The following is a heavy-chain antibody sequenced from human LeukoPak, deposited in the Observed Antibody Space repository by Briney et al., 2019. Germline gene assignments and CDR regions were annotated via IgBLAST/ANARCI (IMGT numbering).Heavy chain of an antibody. CDR1: GGSFSGYY. Sequence: SETLSLTCAVYGGSFSGYYWSRIRQPPGKGLEWIGEINHSGSTNYNPSLKSRVTISVDTSKNQFSLKLSSVTAADTAVCYCARRAGGSYRFDYWGQGTLVTVSS. CDR2: INHSGST. V-gene: IGHV4-34*01. D-gene: IGHD1-26*01. J-gene: IGHJ4*02. CDR3: ARRAGGSYRFDY.